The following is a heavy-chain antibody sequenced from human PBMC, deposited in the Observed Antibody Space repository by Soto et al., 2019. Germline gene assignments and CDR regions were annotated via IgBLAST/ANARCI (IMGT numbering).Heavy chain of an antibody. V-gene: IGHV1-3*04. CDR2: MNTGNGNT. J-gene: IGHJ6*01. Sequence: QVQLVQSGAEVKKPGASVKVSCKASGYNFTTYAMLWVRQAPGQRLEWMGWMNTGNGNTKYSPKFQGRVTITRDTSASTAYMELSSLKSEDTAVYXCARVERLYYFYYGX. D-gene: IGHD3-16*01. CDR3: ARVERLYYFYYGX. CDR1: GYNFTTYA.